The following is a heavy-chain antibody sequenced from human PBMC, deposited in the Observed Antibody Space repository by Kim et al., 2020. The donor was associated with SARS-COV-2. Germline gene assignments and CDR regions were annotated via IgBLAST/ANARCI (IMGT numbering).Heavy chain of an antibody. Sequence: SETLSLTCAASGASIDTTSYYWGWLRQPPGKGLEWIGSIYYNGDTYYNPSLMSRVTISIDTSKNLFSLEVTSVTAAADTAVYYCVRDHRLILTLDRYGFDVWGQGTMVTVSP. D-gene: IGHD3-9*01. J-gene: IGHJ3*01. CDR2: IYYNGDT. V-gene: IGHV4-39*07. CDR3: VRDHRLILTLDRYGFDV. CDR1: GASIDTTSYY.